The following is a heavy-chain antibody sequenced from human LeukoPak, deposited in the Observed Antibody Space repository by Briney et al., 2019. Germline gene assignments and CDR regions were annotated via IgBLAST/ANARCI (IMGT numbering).Heavy chain of an antibody. CDR2: ILGDGSST. CDR3: AKDRYSSSWYTIDY. J-gene: IGHJ4*02. Sequence: PGGSLRLSCAASGFTFDDYAMHWVRHVPGKGLEWVSLILGDGSSTNYADSVKGRFTISRDNSKNSLSLHMNSLRVEDTALYFCAKDRYSSSWYTIDYWGQGTLVTVSS. V-gene: IGHV3-43*02. CDR1: GFTFDDYA. D-gene: IGHD6-13*01.